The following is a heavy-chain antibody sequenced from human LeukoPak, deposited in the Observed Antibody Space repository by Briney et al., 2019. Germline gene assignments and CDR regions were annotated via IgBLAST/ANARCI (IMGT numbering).Heavy chain of an antibody. CDR2: IIPILGIA. CDR3: ARESGRGYDPEDYYYMDV. D-gene: IGHD5-12*01. Sequence: ASVKVSCKASGGTFSSYAISWVRQAPGQGLEWMGRIIPILGIANYAQKFQGRVTITADKSTSTAYMELRSLRSDDTAVYYCARESGRGYDPEDYYYMDVWGKGTTVTVSS. V-gene: IGHV1-69*04. CDR1: GGTFSSYA. J-gene: IGHJ6*03.